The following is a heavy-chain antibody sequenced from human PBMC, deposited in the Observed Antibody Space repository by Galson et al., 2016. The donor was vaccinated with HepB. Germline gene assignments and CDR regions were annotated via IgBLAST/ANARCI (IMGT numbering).Heavy chain of an antibody. V-gene: IGHV3-21*01. J-gene: IGHJ4*02. D-gene: IGHD3-22*01. Sequence: SLRLSCAASGFTFSSYSMNWVRQAPGKGLEWVSSISTSSSYISYADSVKGRFTISRDNAKNSLYLQMNSLRAEDTAVYYCAKDGGAMRVPILGYWGQGNLVTFSS. CDR1: GFTFSSYS. CDR3: AKDGGAMRVPILGY. CDR2: ISTSSSYI.